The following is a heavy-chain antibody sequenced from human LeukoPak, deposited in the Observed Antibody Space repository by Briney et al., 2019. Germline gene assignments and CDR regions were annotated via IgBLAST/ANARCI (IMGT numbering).Heavy chain of an antibody. V-gene: IGHV3-23*01. Sequence: GGSLRLSCAASGFTFSSYAMSWVRQAPGKGLEWVSAISGSGGSTYYAGSVKGRFTFSRDNSKNTLYLQMNSLRAEDTAVYYCAKDYYDSSGYNDYWGQGTLVTVSS. CDR1: GFTFSSYA. CDR2: ISGSGGST. J-gene: IGHJ4*02. CDR3: AKDYYDSSGYNDY. D-gene: IGHD3-22*01.